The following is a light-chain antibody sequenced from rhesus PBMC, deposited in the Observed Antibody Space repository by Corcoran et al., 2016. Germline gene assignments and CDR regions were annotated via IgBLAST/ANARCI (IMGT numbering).Light chain of an antibody. V-gene: IGKV3-31*02. CDR1: QSVSSY. CDR2: GAS. CDR3: QETSNLWT. Sequence: EIVMTQSPATLSFSPGETATISCRTSQSVSSYLAWYQQKPGQAPRLRIYGASSRATGIPDRFSGSGSGTDFTLTISSLEPEDFAVYYCQETSNLWTFGQGTKVEIK. J-gene: IGKJ1*01.